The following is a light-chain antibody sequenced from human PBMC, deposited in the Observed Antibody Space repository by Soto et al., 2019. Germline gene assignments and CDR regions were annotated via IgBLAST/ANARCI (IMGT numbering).Light chain of an antibody. CDR2: DAS. V-gene: IGKV3-15*01. J-gene: IGKJ4*01. Sequence: EIVMTQSPATLSVSPGERATLSCRASQRVSSNLAWYQQKPGQSPRLLIYDASTRATGIPARFSGSGSETEFTLTISSLQSEDFAIYYCQQYDNWLKTFGGGTKVEIK. CDR1: QRVSSN. CDR3: QQYDNWLKT.